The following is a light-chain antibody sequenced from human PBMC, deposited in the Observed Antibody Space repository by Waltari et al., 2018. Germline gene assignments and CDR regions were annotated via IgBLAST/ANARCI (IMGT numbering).Light chain of an antibody. V-gene: IGLV2-14*03. CDR3: SSYTSVNTR. CDR2: DVA. CDR1: SSDVDGFHF. J-gene: IGLJ2*01. Sequence: QSALTQPASMSGSPGQSITISCTGTSSDVDGFHFVSWYQQYPGKAPKLIIYDVANPPSGVSHRFSGSRSGNTASLTISGLQAEDEADYYCSSYTSVNTRFGGGTKLTVL.